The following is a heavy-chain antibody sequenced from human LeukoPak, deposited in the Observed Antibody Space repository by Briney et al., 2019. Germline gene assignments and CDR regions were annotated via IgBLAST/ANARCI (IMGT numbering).Heavy chain of an antibody. CDR2: ISGGGGST. Sequence: GGSLRLSCAASGFIFSSYGMSWVRQAPGKGLEWVSTISGGGGSTYYADSVKGRFTISRDNSRNTLYLQMNCLRAEDTAEYYCAKTLLWYYMDVWGKGTTVTISS. CDR3: AKTLLWYYMDV. D-gene: IGHD2-2*01. V-gene: IGHV3-23*01. CDR1: GFIFSSYG. J-gene: IGHJ6*03.